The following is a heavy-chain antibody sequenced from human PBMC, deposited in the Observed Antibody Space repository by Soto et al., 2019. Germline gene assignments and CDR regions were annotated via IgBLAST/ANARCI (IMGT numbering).Heavy chain of an antibody. CDR3: ARGPRDSSSLYRPYCFDY. CDR2: INHSGST. Sequence: QVQLQQWGAGLLKPSETLSLTCAVYGGSFSGYSWSCIRQPPGKGLEWIGEINHSGSTNYNPSLKSRVTISVDTSKNQFSLRLTSVTAADTAVYYCARGPRDSSSLYRPYCFDYWGQGTLVTVFS. J-gene: IGHJ4*02. CDR1: GGSFSGYS. V-gene: IGHV4-34*01. D-gene: IGHD6-13*01.